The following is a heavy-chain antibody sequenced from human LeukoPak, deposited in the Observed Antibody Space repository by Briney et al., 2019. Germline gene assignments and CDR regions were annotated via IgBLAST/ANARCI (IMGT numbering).Heavy chain of an antibody. Sequence: SETLSLTCTVSGGSISSGGYYWSWIRQHAGKGLEWIGYIYYSGSTYYNPSLKSRVTISVDTSKNQFSLKLSSVTAADTAVYYCASRRAYGGYGKVDYWGQGTLVTVSS. CDR3: ASRRAYGGYGKVDY. J-gene: IGHJ4*02. V-gene: IGHV4-31*03. D-gene: IGHD5-12*01. CDR2: IYYSGST. CDR1: GGSISSGGYY.